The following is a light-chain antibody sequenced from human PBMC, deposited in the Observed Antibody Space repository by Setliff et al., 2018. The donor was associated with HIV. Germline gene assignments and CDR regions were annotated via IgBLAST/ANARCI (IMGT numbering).Light chain of an antibody. CDR2: EVS. Sequence: QSALTQPPSASGSPGQSVTISCTGTSSDVGGYNYVSWYQQHPGKAPKLMIYEVSKRPSGVPDRFSGSKSGNTASLTVSGLQAEDEAEYYCSSYRSNNPYVFGTGTKVTVL. J-gene: IGLJ1*01. CDR3: SSYRSNNPYV. CDR1: SSDVGGYNY. V-gene: IGLV2-8*01.